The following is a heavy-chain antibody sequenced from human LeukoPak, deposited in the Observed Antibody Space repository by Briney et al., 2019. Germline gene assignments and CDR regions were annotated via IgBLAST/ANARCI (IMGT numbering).Heavy chain of an antibody. CDR2: ISGSGGNT. CDR1: GFTFSSYA. Sequence: GGSLRLSCAASGFTFSSYAMSWVRQAPGKGLEWISAISGSGGNTYYADSVKGRFTISRDNSKNTLYLQMNSLRAEDTAVYYCAKGFLALDRPYYFDYWGQGTLATVSS. CDR3: AKGFLALDRPYYFDY. D-gene: IGHD3-3*01. J-gene: IGHJ4*02. V-gene: IGHV3-23*01.